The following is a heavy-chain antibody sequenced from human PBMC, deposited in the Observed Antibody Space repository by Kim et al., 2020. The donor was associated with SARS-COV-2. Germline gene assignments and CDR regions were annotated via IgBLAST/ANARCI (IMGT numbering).Heavy chain of an antibody. J-gene: IGHJ4*02. CDR3: ARSGFDAVAAPGHY. CDR1: GFTFHNYA. D-gene: IGHD6-19*01. Sequence: GGSLRLSCAASGFTFHNYAMCWVRLAPGKGLEWVSAIGTDGATTYYADSVRGRFTISRDFSENTVFLQMNSLRADDTAVYYCARSGFDAVAAPGHYWGQGTLVTVSS. V-gene: IGHV3-23*01. CDR2: IGTDGATT.